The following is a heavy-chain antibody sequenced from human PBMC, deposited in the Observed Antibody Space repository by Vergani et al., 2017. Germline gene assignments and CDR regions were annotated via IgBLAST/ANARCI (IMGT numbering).Heavy chain of an antibody. V-gene: IGHV3-23*01. J-gene: IGHJ4*02. CDR2: ISGSGGST. CDR1: GFTFSSYA. Sequence: EVQLLESGGGLVQPGGSLRLSCAASGFTFSSYAMSWVRQAPGKGLEWVSAISGSGGSTYDADSVKGRFTISRDNSKNTLYLQMNSLRAEDTAVYYCAKDSRPLVGATTYWGQGTLVTVSS. D-gene: IGHD1-26*01. CDR3: AKDSRPLVGATTY.